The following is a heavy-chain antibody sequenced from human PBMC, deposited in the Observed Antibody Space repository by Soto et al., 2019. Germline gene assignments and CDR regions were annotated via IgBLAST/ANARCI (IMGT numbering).Heavy chain of an antibody. V-gene: IGHV1-3*01. CDR1: GYSFSNFY. Sequence: AASVKVSCKPSGYSFSNFYVHWVRQAPGQRLEWMGWINAANGDTKYSPKFQGRVTITRDTSASTAYMELSSLRSEDTAVYYCVRRHVSATGIDWFDPWGQGTLVTVS. D-gene: IGHD6-13*01. J-gene: IGHJ5*02. CDR2: INAANGDT. CDR3: VRRHVSATGIDWFDP.